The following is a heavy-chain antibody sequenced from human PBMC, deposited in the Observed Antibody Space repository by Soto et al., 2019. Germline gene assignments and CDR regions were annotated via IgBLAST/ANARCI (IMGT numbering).Heavy chain of an antibody. Sequence: QVQLVESGGGVVQPGRSLRLSCAASGFTFSNYGMHWVRQAPGKGLEWAAVISYDGSDKYYADSVKGRFTISRDDSKNTLYLQMNSLRAEDTAVYYCAKTAGYDYVWGSSGLDPWGQGALVTVSS. CDR1: GFTFSNYG. D-gene: IGHD3-16*01. CDR3: AKTAGYDYVWGSSGLDP. V-gene: IGHV3-30*18. CDR2: ISYDGSDK. J-gene: IGHJ5*02.